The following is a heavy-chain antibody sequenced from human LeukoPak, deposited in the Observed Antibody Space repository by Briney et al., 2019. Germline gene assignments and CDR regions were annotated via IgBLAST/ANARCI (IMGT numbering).Heavy chain of an antibody. Sequence: GGSLRLSCAASGFTVSSNYMSWVRQAPGKGLEWVSVIYSGGSAYYADFVRGRFTISRDNSKNTLYLQMNSLRAEDTAVYYCAREFGYYDILTGYNYYGMDVWGQGTTVTVSS. J-gene: IGHJ6*02. D-gene: IGHD3-9*01. CDR1: GFTVSSNY. CDR3: AREFGYYDILTGYNYYGMDV. V-gene: IGHV3-53*01. CDR2: IYSGGSA.